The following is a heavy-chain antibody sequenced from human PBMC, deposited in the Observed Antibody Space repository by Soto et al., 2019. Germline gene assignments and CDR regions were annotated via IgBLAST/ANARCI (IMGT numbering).Heavy chain of an antibody. V-gene: IGHV3-33*08. CDR1: GFTFSSYG. CDR3: ARGAYSSSSPDDAFDI. Sequence: GESLKISCAASGFTFSSYGMHWARQAPGKGLEWVAVIWYDGSNKYYADSVKGRFTISRDNSKNTLYLQMNSLRAEDTAVYYCARGAYSSSSPDDAFDIWGQGTMVTVSS. J-gene: IGHJ3*02. CDR2: IWYDGSNK. D-gene: IGHD6-6*01.